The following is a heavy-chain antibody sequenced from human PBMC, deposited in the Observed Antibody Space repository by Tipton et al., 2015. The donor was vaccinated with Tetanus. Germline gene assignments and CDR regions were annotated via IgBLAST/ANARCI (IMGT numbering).Heavy chain of an antibody. Sequence: TLSLTCTVSGESIGSYYWSWIRQPAGKGLQWIGRIYSSGITDSSPSLTTRVIMSVDTSKNQFSLKLSSMTAADTAVYYCARDRADYGDHRYFDYWGQGAQVTVSS. CDR3: ARDRADYGDHRYFDY. CDR2: IYSSGIT. D-gene: IGHD4-17*01. CDR1: GESIGSYY. J-gene: IGHJ4*02. V-gene: IGHV4-4*07.